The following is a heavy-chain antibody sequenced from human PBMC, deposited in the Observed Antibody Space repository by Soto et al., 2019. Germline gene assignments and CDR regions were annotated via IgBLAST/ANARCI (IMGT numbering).Heavy chain of an antibody. V-gene: IGHV3-23*01. Sequence: SLRLSCTASGFTFNKYAMSWVRQAPGKGLEWVSAITDSGAASHYADSVKGRFTVSRDNSKNTLYLQMNSLRSGDTAIYYCARAEVGATTRIDYWGQGTLVTVSS. CDR1: GFTFNKYA. J-gene: IGHJ4*02. CDR3: ARAEVGATTRIDY. CDR2: ITDSGAAS. D-gene: IGHD1-26*01.